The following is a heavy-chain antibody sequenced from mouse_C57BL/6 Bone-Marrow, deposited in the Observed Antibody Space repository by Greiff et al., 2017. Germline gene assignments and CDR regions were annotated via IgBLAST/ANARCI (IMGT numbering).Heavy chain of an antibody. D-gene: IGHD1-1*01. Sequence: EVQRVESGPELVKPGASVKMSCKASGYTFTDYNMHWVKQSHGKSLEWIGYINPNNGGTSYNQKFKGKATLTVNKSSSTAYMELRSLTSEDSAVYYCARWGSSYGWYFDVWGTGTTVTVSS. V-gene: IGHV1-22*01. J-gene: IGHJ1*03. CDR1: GYTFTDYN. CDR2: INPNNGGT. CDR3: ARWGSSYGWYFDV.